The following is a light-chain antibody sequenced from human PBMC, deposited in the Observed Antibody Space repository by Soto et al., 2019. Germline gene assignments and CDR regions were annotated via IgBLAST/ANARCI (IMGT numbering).Light chain of an antibody. J-gene: IGLJ1*01. CDR3: SSYTSSNTYV. Sequence: QSALTQPASVSGSPGQSITISCTGISSVVGGYTYVSWYQQHPGKAPKLLLYEVSNRPSGVSNRFSGSKSGNTSSLTISGLQAEDEADYYCSSYTSSNTYVVGSGTKLTVL. V-gene: IGLV2-14*01. CDR2: EVS. CDR1: SSVVGGYTY.